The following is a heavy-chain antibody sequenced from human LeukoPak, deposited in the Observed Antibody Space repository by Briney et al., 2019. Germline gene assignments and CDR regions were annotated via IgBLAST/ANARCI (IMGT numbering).Heavy chain of an antibody. J-gene: IGHJ4*02. CDR3: ARGQSAYDFWSGYYTKYYFDY. V-gene: IGHV1-69*13. Sequence: SVKVSCKASGGTFSSYAISWVRQAPGQGLEWMGGIIPIFGTAKYAQKFQGRVTITADESTSTAYMELSSLRSEDTAVYYCARGQSAYDFWSGYYTKYYFDYWGQGTLVTVSS. CDR1: GGTFSSYA. CDR2: IIPIFGTA. D-gene: IGHD3-3*01.